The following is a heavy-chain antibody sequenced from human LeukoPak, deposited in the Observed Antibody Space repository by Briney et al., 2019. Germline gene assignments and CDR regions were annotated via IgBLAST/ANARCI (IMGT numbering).Heavy chain of an antibody. CDR2: IKSKTDGGTT. J-gene: IGHJ4*02. CDR3: TTGLYCSSTSCRSPADY. D-gene: IGHD2-2*01. CDR1: GFTFSNAW. Sequence: GGSLGLSCAASGFTFSNAWMSWVRQAPGMGLEWVGRIKSKTDGGTTDYAAPVKGRFTISRDDSKNTLYLQMNSLKTEDTAVYYCTTGLYCSSTSCRSPADYWGQGTLVTVSS. V-gene: IGHV3-15*01.